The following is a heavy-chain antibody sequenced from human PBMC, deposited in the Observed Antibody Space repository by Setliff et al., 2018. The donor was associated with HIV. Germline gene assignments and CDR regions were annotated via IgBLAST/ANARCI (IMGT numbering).Heavy chain of an antibody. V-gene: IGHV4-34*01. J-gene: IGHJ4*02. CDR2: INHSGST. D-gene: IGHD4-4*01. CDR1: GGSFSGYY. Sequence: SETLSLTCAVYGGSFSGYYWSWIRQPPGKGLEWIGEINHSGSTNYNMSLWSRVTISLDASRNQFSLELISVTAADTAVYFCARKILRGIHSNWRYFDYWGQGTLVTVSS. CDR3: ARKILRGIHSNWRYFDY.